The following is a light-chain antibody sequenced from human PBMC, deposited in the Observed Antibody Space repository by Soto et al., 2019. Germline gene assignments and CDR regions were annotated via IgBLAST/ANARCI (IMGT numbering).Light chain of an antibody. CDR1: QNISNY. J-gene: IGKJ4*01. CDR2: AAS. CDR3: QQYDNLPLT. V-gene: IGKV1-39*01. Sequence: DIQMTQSPSSLSASVGDRVTITCRATQNISNYLNWYQQKPGKAPQVLIYAASSLQSGVPSRFSGSGSGTDFTLTISSLQPEDFATYYCQQYDNLPLTLGGGTKVDIK.